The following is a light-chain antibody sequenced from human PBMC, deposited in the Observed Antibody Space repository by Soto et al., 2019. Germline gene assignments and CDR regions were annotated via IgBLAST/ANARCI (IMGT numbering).Light chain of an antibody. CDR3: QQRSNWPPIT. CDR2: DAS. CDR1: QSVSSY. J-gene: IGKJ5*01. V-gene: IGKV3-11*01. Sequence: EIVLTQSPATLSLSPGERATLSCRASQSVSSYLAWYQQKPGLAPRLLIYDASSRATGIPDRFSGSGSGTDFTLTISSLEPADFAVYYCQQRSNWPPITFGQGTRLEIK.